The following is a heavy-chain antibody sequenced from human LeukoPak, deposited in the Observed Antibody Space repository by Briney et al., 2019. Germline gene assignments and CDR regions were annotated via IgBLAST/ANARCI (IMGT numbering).Heavy chain of an antibody. V-gene: IGHV3-30*02. D-gene: IGHD5-24*01. Sequence: GGSLRLSCAASGFAFSKYGMYWVRQAPGRGLEWVAYIRYDGDTKYYADSVKDRFTISRDNAKNTLYLQMNSLRTEDTAVYYCARDLEGDGYNPTTNWFDPWGQGTLVTVSS. J-gene: IGHJ5*02. CDR1: GFAFSKYG. CDR2: IRYDGDTK. CDR3: ARDLEGDGYNPTTNWFDP.